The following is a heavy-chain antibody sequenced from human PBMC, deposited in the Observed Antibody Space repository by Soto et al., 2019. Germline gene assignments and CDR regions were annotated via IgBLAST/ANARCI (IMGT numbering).Heavy chain of an antibody. Sequence: SETLSLTCAVYGGSFSGYYWSWIRQPPGKGLEWIGEINHSGSTNYNPSLKSRVTISVDTSKNQFSLKLSSVTAADTAVYYCARGRITIFGVDYYYGMDVWGQGTTVTVSS. CDR3: ARGRITIFGVDYYYGMDV. V-gene: IGHV4-34*01. J-gene: IGHJ6*02. D-gene: IGHD3-3*01. CDR2: INHSGST. CDR1: GGSFSGYY.